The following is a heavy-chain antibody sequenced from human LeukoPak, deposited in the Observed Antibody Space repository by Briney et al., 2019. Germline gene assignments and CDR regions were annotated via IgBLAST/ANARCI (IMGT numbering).Heavy chain of an antibody. Sequence: SETLSLTCTVSGGSISSYYWSWIRQPPGKGLEWIGYIYTSGSTNYNPSLKSRVTISADTSKNQFSLKLSSVTAADTAVYYCARRRWLDGFDYWGQGTLVIVSS. CDR1: GGSISSYY. V-gene: IGHV4-4*09. CDR2: IYTSGST. D-gene: IGHD4-23*01. CDR3: ARRRWLDGFDY. J-gene: IGHJ4*02.